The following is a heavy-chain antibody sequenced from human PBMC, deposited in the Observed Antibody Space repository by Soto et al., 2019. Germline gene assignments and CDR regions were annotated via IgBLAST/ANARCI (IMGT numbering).Heavy chain of an antibody. CDR3: VRQGYGPLHGLVDV. Sequence: SETLSLTCTVFGRSMSGYYWSWFRLPPGKPMEWIGYVHDSWGAAYNPSLRSRVAISLDTSKSQFSLSLTSVSATDTAMYYCVRQGYGPLHGLVDVWGQGTTVT. D-gene: IGHD5-18*01. CDR2: VHDSWGA. CDR1: GRSMSGYY. J-gene: IGHJ6*02. V-gene: IGHV4-59*08.